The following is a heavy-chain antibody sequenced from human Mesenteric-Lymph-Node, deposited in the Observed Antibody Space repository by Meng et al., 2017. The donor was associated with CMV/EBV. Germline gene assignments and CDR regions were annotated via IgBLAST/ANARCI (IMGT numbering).Heavy chain of an antibody. CDR3: ARGSSYDILTGYFDY. CDR1: GGSFSGFY. J-gene: IGHJ4*02. D-gene: IGHD3-9*01. Sequence: QVPLHQWGAGLFQPSGTLSVTCAVYGGSFSGFYWNWIRQSPEKGLEWIGEINHSGSTTYNPSFTSRIIISVDTSTNQISLNMSSVTAADTAVYYCARGSSYDILTGYFDYWGQGALVTVSS. CDR2: INHSGST. V-gene: IGHV4-34*01.